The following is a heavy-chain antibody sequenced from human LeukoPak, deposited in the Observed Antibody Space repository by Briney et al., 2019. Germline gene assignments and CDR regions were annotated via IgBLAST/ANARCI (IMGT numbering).Heavy chain of an antibody. V-gene: IGHV4-59*01. Sequence: SETLSLTCTVSGGSISSYYWSWVRQPPGKGLEWIGYMYYSGSTNYNPSLKSRVSISVDTSKNQFSLKLSSVTAADTAVYYCARGNYFGAGRLDYWGQGTLVTVSS. CDR3: ARGNYFGAGRLDY. CDR2: MYYSGST. D-gene: IGHD3-10*01. J-gene: IGHJ4*02. CDR1: GGSISSYY.